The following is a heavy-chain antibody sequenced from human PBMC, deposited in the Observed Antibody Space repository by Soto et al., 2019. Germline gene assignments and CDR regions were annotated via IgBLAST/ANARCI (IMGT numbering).Heavy chain of an antibody. CDR2: IYYSGST. V-gene: IGHV4-59*01. CDR1: GGSISSYY. CDR3: ARDRFWGGYDALSKAFDI. D-gene: IGHD5-12*01. Sequence: QVQLQESGPGLVKPSETLSLTCTVSGGSISSYYWSWIRQPPGKGLEWIGYIYYSGSTNYNPSLKSRVTISVDTSKNQFSLKLSSVTAADTAVYYCARDRFWGGYDALSKAFDIWGQGTMVTVSS. J-gene: IGHJ3*02.